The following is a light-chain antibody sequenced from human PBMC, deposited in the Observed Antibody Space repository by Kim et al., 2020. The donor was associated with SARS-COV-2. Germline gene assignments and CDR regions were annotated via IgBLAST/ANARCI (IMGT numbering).Light chain of an antibody. J-gene: IGKJ4*01. CDR1: HSVGSTY. Sequence: SPGAKATPPCSATHSVGSTYWAWYQQKPGQAPRLLIYGASSRATGIPDRFSGSGSGTDFTLTISSLEPEDFAVYYCQQYGRSPLTFGGGTKVDIK. CDR2: GAS. V-gene: IGKV3-20*01. CDR3: QQYGRSPLT.